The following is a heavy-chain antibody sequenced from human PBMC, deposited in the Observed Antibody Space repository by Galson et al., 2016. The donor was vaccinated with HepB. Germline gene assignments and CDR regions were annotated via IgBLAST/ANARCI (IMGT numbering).Heavy chain of an antibody. CDR2: ISSDGSKK. CDR1: GFTFSNYW. D-gene: IGHD2-2*02. CDR3: AKDAILACGTGCYTDY. V-gene: IGHV3-30*18. J-gene: IGHJ4*02. Sequence: SLRLSCAASGFTFSNYWMSWVRQAPGKGLEWVAVISSDGSKKSYADSVKGRFTISRDNSRNTLNLQMHSLRVEDTAVYYCAKDAILACGTGCYTDYWGQGTLVTVSS.